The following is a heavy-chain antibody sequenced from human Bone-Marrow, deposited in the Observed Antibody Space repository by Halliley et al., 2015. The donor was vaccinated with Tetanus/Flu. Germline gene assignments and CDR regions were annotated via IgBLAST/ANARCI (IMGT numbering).Heavy chain of an antibody. V-gene: IGHV3-23*01. D-gene: IGHD6-13*01. CDR3: ARDDVAADQDY. Sequence: EWGAGISASGESKYYGDSVKGRFTISRDNSKNTLYLQRNSLRAEDTAVYYWARDDVAADQDYWGQGTLVTVSS. J-gene: IGHJ4*02. CDR2: ISASGESK.